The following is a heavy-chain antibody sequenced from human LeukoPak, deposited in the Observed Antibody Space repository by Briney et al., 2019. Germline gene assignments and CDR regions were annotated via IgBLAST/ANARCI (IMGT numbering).Heavy chain of an antibody. CDR1: GYTLTELS. Sequence: GASVKVSCKVSGYTLTELSMHWVRQAPGKGLEWMGGFDPEDGETIYAQKFQGRVTMTEDTSTDTAYMELSSLRSEDTAVYYCGGLQITGTTTFDYWGQGTLVTVSS. D-gene: IGHD1-7*01. CDR3: GGLQITGTTTFDY. V-gene: IGHV1-24*01. CDR2: FDPEDGET. J-gene: IGHJ4*02.